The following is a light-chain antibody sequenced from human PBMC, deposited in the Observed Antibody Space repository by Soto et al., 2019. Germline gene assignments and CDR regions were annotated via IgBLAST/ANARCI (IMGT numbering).Light chain of an antibody. J-gene: IGKJ3*01. Sequence: DIQMTQSPSSLSASVGDRVTITCRASQSISSYLNWYQQKPGKAPKLLIYAASSLQSGVPSRFSGSGSRTDFTLTIISLQPEDFATYYCQQSYSTLFTFGPGTKVDIK. CDR3: QQSYSTLFT. CDR2: AAS. V-gene: IGKV1-39*01. CDR1: QSISSY.